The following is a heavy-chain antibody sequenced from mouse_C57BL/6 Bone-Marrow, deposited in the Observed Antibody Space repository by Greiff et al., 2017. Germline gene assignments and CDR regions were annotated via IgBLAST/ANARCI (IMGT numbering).Heavy chain of an antibody. CDR3: ARNYYSSHYYAMDY. Sequence: VKLVESGPGLVQPSQSLSITCTVSGFSLTSYGVHWVRQSPGKGLEWLGVIWSGGSTDYNAAFISRLSISKDNSKSQVFFKMNSLQADDTAIYYCARNYYSSHYYAMDYWGQGTSVTVSS. J-gene: IGHJ4*01. CDR2: IWSGGST. D-gene: IGHD1-1*01. CDR1: GFSLTSYG. V-gene: IGHV2-2*01.